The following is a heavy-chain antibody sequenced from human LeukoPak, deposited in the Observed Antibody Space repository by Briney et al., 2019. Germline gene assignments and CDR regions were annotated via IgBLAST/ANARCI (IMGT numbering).Heavy chain of an antibody. CDR3: ASLPEAYCGGDCYSSH. J-gene: IGHJ4*02. D-gene: IGHD2-21*02. V-gene: IGHV1-69*13. CDR1: GGTFSSYA. CDR2: IIPIFGTA. Sequence: SVKVSCKASGGTFSSYAISWVRQAPGQGLEWMGGIIPIFGTANYAQKFQGRVTVTADESTSTAYMELSSLRSEDTAVYYCASLPEAYCGGDCYSSHWGQGTLVTVSS.